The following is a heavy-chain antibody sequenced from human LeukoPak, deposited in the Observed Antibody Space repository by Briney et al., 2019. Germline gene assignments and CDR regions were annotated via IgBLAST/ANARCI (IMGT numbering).Heavy chain of an antibody. CDR2: IRYDGSNK. V-gene: IGHV3-30*02. CDR3: AKDWRGYCSGGSCYLDYYYYYYMDV. J-gene: IGHJ6*03. D-gene: IGHD2-15*01. CDR1: GFTFSSYG. Sequence: GGSLRLSCAASGFTFSSYGMHWVRQAPGKGLEWVAFIRYDGSNKYYADSVKGRFTISRDNSKNTLYLQMNSLGAEDTAVYYCAKDWRGYCSGGSCYLDYYYYYYMDVWGKGTTVTVSS.